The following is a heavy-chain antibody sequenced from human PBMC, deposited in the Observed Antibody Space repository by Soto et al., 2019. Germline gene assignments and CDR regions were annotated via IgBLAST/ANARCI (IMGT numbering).Heavy chain of an antibody. CDR2: ISYDGSNT. CDR1: GFTFSSYG. CDR3: ARDFSISPSCMRPVFYYSYGMDV. D-gene: IGHD2-2*01. V-gene: IGHV3-30*03. J-gene: IGHJ6*02. Sequence: GGSLRLSCVASGFTFSSYGMHWVRQAPGKGLEWVAIISYDGSNTYYADSVKGRFTISRDNSKNTLYLQMNSLRAEDTAMYYCARDFSISPSCMRPVFYYSYGMDVWGQGTTVTVPS.